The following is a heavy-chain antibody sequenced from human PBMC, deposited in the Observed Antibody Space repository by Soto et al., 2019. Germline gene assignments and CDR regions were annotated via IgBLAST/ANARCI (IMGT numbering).Heavy chain of an antibody. Sequence: EVQLVESGGGLVQPGGSLRLSCAASGSTASSNYMSWVRQAPGKGREGVSVIYSGGSTYYADSVKGRFTISRDNSKNTLYLQMNSLRAEDTAVYYCARTYGSGSYYYYYYMDVWGKGTTVTVSS. CDR3: ARTYGSGSYYYYYYMDV. V-gene: IGHV3-66*01. CDR1: GSTASSNY. CDR2: IYSGGST. D-gene: IGHD3-10*01. J-gene: IGHJ6*03.